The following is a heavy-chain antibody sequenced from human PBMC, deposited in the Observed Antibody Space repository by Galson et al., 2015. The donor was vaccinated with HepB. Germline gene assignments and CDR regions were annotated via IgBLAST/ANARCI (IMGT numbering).Heavy chain of an antibody. CDR1: GFTFSNYN. CDR3: ARTPRGLMNLDY. J-gene: IGHJ4*02. Sequence: SLRLSCAASGFTFSNYNMIWVRQSPGKGLEWVSFICSSSTYIYYADSMKGRFTISRDNAKNSLFLQMNSLRVEETAVYYCARTPRGLMNLDYWGQGTLLIVSS. D-gene: IGHD3-10*01. CDR2: ICSSSTYI. V-gene: IGHV3-21*01.